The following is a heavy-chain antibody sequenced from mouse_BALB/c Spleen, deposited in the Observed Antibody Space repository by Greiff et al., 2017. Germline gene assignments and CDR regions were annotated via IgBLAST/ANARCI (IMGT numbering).Heavy chain of an antibody. Sequence: EVHLVESGPELVKPGASVKMSCKASGYTFTSYVMHWVKQKPGQGLEWIGYINPYNDGTKYNEKFKGKATLTSDKSSSTAYMELSSLTSEDSAVYYCARCDGYIYFDYWGQGTTLTVSS. CDR3: ARCDGYIYFDY. CDR2: INPYNDGT. V-gene: IGHV1-14*01. J-gene: IGHJ2*01. CDR1: GYTFTSYV. D-gene: IGHD2-3*01.